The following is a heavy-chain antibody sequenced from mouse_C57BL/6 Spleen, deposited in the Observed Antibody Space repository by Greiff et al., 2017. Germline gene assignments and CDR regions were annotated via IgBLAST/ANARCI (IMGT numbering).Heavy chain of an antibody. CDR3: ARGGYYGSSYVLYFDY. J-gene: IGHJ2*01. V-gene: IGHV1-9*01. CDR2: ILPGSGST. CDR1: GYTFTGYW. D-gene: IGHD1-1*01. Sequence: QVQLKESGAELMKPGASVKLSCKATGYTFTGYWIEWVKQRPGHGLEWIGEILPGSGSTNYNEKFTGKATFTADTSSNTAYLQLSSLTTEDSAIYYCARGGYYGSSYVLYFDYWGQGTTLTVSS.